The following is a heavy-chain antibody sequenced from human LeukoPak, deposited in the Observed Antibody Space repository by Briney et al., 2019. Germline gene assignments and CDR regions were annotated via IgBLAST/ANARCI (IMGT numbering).Heavy chain of an antibody. J-gene: IGHJ5*02. CDR2: ISASNGNT. V-gene: IGHV1-18*01. CDR1: GYTFSSYG. D-gene: IGHD5-18*01. Sequence: GASVKVSCKASGYTFSSYGITWVRQAPGQGLEWVGWISASNGNTNYAQKLQGRVTMTTDTSTSTAYMELRSLRSDDTAVYYCAREGGIQLFTNWFDPWGQGTLVTVSS. CDR3: AREGGIQLFTNWFDP.